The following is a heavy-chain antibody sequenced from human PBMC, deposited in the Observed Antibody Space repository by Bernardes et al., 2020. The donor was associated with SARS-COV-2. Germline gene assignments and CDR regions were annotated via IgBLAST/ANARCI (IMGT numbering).Heavy chain of an antibody. J-gene: IGHJ5*02. D-gene: IGHD2-2*01. CDR2: IYYSGST. CDR3: ARVRSSTSHNVWLRLRASYNWFDP. CDR1: GGSISSYY. V-gene: IGHV4-59*01. Sequence: SETLSLTRTVSGGSISSYYWSWIRQPPGKGLEWIGYIYYSGSTNYNPSLKSRVTISVDTSKNQFSLKLSSVTAADTAVYYCARVRSSTSHNVWLRLRASYNWFDPWGQGTLVTVSS.